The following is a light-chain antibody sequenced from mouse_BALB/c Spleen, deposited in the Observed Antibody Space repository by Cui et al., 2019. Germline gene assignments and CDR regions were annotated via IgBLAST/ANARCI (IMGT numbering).Light chain of an antibody. CDR1: QDINKY. Sequence: DLQMTQSPSPLSASSGGKVAITCKASQDINKYVAWYQQKPGKGPRLLIHYTSTLQPGIPTRFSGSGSGRDYSFSISDLEPENIATYYCLQYDNLLYTFGGGTELEIK. J-gene: IGKJ2*01. CDR2: YTS. CDR3: LQYDNLLYT. V-gene: IGKV19-93*01.